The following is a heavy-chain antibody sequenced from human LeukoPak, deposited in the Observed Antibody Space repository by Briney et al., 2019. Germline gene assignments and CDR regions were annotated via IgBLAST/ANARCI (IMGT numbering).Heavy chain of an antibody. J-gene: IGHJ6*02. CDR2: ISNDGSKK. V-gene: IGHV3-30*03. CDR1: GFTFSSYG. CDR3: AREYIVVVTAGEDYSYGMDV. D-gene: IGHD2-21*02. Sequence: PGRSLRLSCAASGFTFSSYGMHWVRQAPGKGLEWVAVISNDGSKKYYAYSVQGRFTLSRVKSKNTLYLLMASLRAEDTAVYYCAREYIVVVTAGEDYSYGMDVWGQGTTVTVSS.